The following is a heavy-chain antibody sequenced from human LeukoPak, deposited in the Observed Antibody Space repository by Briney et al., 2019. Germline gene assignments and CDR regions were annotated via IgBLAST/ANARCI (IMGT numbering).Heavy chain of an antibody. V-gene: IGHV4-39*07. J-gene: IGHJ1*01. D-gene: IGHD2-2*01. CDR3: ARDGVVVPAATARGYFQH. Sequence: GWVRQAPGKGLEWIGSIYYSGSTYYNPSLKSRVTISVDTSKNQFSLKLSSVTAADTAVYYCARDGVVVPAATARGYFQHWGQGTLVTVSS. CDR2: IYYSGST.